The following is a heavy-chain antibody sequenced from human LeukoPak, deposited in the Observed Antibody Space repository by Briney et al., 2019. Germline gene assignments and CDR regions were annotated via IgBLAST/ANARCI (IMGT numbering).Heavy chain of an antibody. CDR2: ISAYNGST. J-gene: IGHJ6*02. V-gene: IGHV1-18*01. Sequence: GASVKVSCKASGYTFTTYGISWVRQAPGQGLEWMGWISAYNGSTNSAQKLQGRVTMTTDTSTSTAYMELRSLRSDDTAVYYCAREEGRGYCSGDSCYSGYYYGLDVWGQGTTVTVSS. CDR3: AREEGRGYCSGDSCYSGYYYGLDV. CDR1: GYTFTTYG. D-gene: IGHD2-15*01.